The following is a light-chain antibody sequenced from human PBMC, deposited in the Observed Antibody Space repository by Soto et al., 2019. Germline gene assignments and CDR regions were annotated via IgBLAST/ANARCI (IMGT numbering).Light chain of an antibody. V-gene: IGLV2-23*01. CDR1: RTNVGTYNL. CDR3: CSYAGDDTFV. CDR2: EGT. Sequence: ALTQPASVSGSPGQSITVSCNGSRTNVGTYNLVSWFQQHPGKAPKLVLYEGTRRPSGVSNRFSGSKSGNTASLTISGLQAEDEADYYCCSYAGDDTFVFGTGTKLTVL. J-gene: IGLJ1*01.